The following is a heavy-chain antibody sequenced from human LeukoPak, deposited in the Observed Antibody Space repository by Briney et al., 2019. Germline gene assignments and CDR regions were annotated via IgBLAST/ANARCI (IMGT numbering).Heavy chain of an antibody. J-gene: IGHJ4*02. Sequence: PSETLSLTCAVHGGSFSDYYWSWIRQPPGKGLEWIGEINHSGSTNYNPSLKSRVTISVDTSKNQFSLKLSSVTAADTAVYYCARHAFDCSSTSCHPSRGFDYWGQGTLVTVSS. CDR3: ARHAFDCSSTSCHPSRGFDY. D-gene: IGHD2-2*01. CDR1: GGSFSDYY. CDR2: INHSGST. V-gene: IGHV4-34*01.